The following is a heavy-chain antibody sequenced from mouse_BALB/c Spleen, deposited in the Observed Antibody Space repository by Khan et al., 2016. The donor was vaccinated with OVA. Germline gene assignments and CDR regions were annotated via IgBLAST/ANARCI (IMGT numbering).Heavy chain of an antibody. J-gene: IGHJ2*01. CDR2: INPHIGET. V-gene: IGHV1-20*01. D-gene: IGHD1-1*01. CDR3: TRIYRSDCDY. Sequence: VQLQQSGPELVKPGASVKISCKASGYSFTGYFMNWVMQSHGKSLEWIGRINPHIGETPYNQKFNDKATLTVDESSSTAHMELRSLTSEDSAVYYCTRIYRSDCDYWGQGTTVTVSA. CDR1: GYSFTGYF.